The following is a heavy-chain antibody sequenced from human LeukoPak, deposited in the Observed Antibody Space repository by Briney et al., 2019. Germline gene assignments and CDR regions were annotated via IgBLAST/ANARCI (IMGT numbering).Heavy chain of an antibody. D-gene: IGHD3-3*01. J-gene: IGHJ3*02. Sequence: GGSLRLSCAASGFTFTIFGLNWVRQAPGKGPEWVSYIDARSGITYYADSVQGRFTLSRDNARESVFLQMDSLRVDDTAVYYCARTYDFGRGPPGDAFDNWGPGTWVIVSS. CDR3: ARTYDFGRGPPGDAFDN. CDR2: IDARSGIT. V-gene: IGHV3-48*01. CDR1: GFTFTIFG.